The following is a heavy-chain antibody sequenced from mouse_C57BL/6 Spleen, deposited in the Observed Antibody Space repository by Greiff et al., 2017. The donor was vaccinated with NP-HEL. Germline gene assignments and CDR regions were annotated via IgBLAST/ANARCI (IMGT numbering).Heavy chain of an antibody. CDR1: GYTFTSYT. J-gene: IGHJ3*01. Sequence: VQLQQSGAELARPGASVKMSCKASGYTFTSYTMHWVQQRPGQGLEWIGYINPSSGYTKYNQKFKDKATLTADKSSSTAYMQLSSLTSEDSAVYYCARSGTGGFAYWGQGTLVTVSA. V-gene: IGHV1-4*01. D-gene: IGHD3-3*01. CDR2: INPSSGYT. CDR3: ARSGTGGFAY.